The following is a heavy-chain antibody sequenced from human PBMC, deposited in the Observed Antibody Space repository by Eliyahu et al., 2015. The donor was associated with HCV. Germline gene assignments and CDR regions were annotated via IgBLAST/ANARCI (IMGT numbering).Heavy chain of an antibody. CDR1: GFTFXSYS. V-gene: IGHV3-21*01. Sequence: EVQLVESGGGLVKPGGSLXLSCAASGFTFXSYSMNWVRQAPGKGLEWVSSISSSSSYIYXXDSVKGRFTISRXNAKNSLYLQMNSLRAEDTAVYYCARTYSSGWYAYWGQGTLVTVSS. J-gene: IGHJ4*02. D-gene: IGHD6-19*01. CDR3: ARTYSSGWYAY. CDR2: ISSSSSYI.